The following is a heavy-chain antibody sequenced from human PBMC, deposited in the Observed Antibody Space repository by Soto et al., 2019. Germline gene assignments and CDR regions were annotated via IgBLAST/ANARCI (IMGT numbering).Heavy chain of an antibody. CDR1: GYTFTSYG. D-gene: IGHD2-2*01. V-gene: IGHV1-18*01. CDR3: ARDLIVVVPAAMYWFDP. CDR2: ISAYNGNT. Sequence: QVQLVQSGAEVKKPGASVKVSCKASGYTFTSYGISWVRQAPGQGLEWMGWISAYNGNTNYAQKLQGRVTMTTDTSTSTAYMELRSVRSDDTAVYYCARDLIVVVPAAMYWFDPWGQGTLVTVSS. J-gene: IGHJ5*02.